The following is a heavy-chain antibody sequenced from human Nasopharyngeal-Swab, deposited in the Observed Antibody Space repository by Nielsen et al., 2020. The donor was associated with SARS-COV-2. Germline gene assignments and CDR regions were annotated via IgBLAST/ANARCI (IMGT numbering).Heavy chain of an antibody. J-gene: IGHJ6*02. D-gene: IGHD2-2*01. CDR3: ATGLIVVVPAAMDV. CDR1: GSTLTEIS. Sequence: ASVKVSCKVSGSTLTEISMHWVRQAHGRGLEWMGGFDPEDGETIYAQKFQGRVTMTEDTSIDTAYMELSSLRSEDTAVYYCATGLIVVVPAAMDVWGQGTTVTVSS. CDR2: FDPEDGET. V-gene: IGHV1-24*01.